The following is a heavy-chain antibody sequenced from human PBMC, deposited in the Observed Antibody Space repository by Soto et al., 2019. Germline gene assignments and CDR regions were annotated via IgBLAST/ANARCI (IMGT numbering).Heavy chain of an antibody. Sequence: GGSLRLSCAAAGFDFEDYAMHWVRQVPGKGLEWVSLTNSDGTDSYYMDSVKGRFTISRDNAKSTLYLQMDRLRPDDTALYFCAKSLYYYDSRPLDPWGQGTLVTVSS. CDR3: AKSLYYYDSRPLDP. CDR2: TNSDGTDS. J-gene: IGHJ5*02. V-gene: IGHV3-43D*04. CDR1: GFDFEDYA. D-gene: IGHD3-22*01.